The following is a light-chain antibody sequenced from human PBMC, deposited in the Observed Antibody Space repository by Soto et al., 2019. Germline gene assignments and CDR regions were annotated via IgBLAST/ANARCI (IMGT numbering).Light chain of an antibody. V-gene: IGLV2-11*01. CDR3: SSYTSSSILV. J-gene: IGLJ3*02. Sequence: QSALTQPRSVSGSPGQAVTISCTGTSSDVGVYKYVSWYQQHPGKAPKLMIFDVSQRPSGVPDRFSGSRSDNTASLTISGLQAEDEADYYCSSYTSSSILVFGGGTKLTVL. CDR1: SSDVGVYKY. CDR2: DVS.